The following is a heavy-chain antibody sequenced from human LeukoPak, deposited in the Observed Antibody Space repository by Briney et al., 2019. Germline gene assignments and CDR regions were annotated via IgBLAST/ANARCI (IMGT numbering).Heavy chain of an antibody. CDR1: GGTFSSYA. Sequence: GSSVKVSCKASGGTFSSYAISWVQQAPGQGLEWMGGIIPIFGTANYAQKFQGRVTITTDESTSTAYMELSSLRSEDTAVYYCARARAVAGNGDFDYWGQGTLVTVSS. D-gene: IGHD6-19*01. V-gene: IGHV1-69*05. CDR3: ARARAVAGNGDFDY. J-gene: IGHJ4*02. CDR2: IIPIFGTA.